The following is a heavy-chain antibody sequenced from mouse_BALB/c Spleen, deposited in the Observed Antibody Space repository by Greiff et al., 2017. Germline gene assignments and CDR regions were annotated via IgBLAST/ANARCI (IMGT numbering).Heavy chain of an antibody. CDR1: GYTFTDYV. CDR3: AKGGYGSSYWAY. V-gene: IGHV1-77*01. Sequence: QVQLKQSGPELVKPGASVKMSCKASGYTFTDYVISWVKQRTGQGLEWIGEIYPGSGSTYYNEKFKGKATLTADKSSNTAYMQLSSLTSEDSAVYFCAKGGYGSSYWAYWGQGTLVTVSA. CDR2: IYPGSGST. D-gene: IGHD1-1*01. J-gene: IGHJ3*01.